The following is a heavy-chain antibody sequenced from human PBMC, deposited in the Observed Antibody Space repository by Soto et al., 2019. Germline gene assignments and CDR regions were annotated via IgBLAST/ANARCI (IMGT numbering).Heavy chain of an antibody. V-gene: IGHV4-59*01. CDR3: ARVLRYFDVESDYYYFYGMDV. CDR2: IYYSGST. CDR1: GGSISSYY. J-gene: IGHJ6*02. D-gene: IGHD3-9*01. Sequence: PSETLSLTCTVSGGSISSYYWSWIRQPPGKGLEWIGYIYYSGSTNYNPSLKSRVTISVDTSKNQFSLKLSSVTAADTAVYYCARVLRYFDVESDYYYFYGMDVWGQGTTVTVS.